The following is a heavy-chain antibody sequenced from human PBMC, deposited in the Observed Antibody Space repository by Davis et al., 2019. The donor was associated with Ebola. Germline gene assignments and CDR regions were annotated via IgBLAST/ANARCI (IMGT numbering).Heavy chain of an antibody. CDR3: ARGGGEYYFDY. CDR1: GFTFSSYW. CDR2: IKQDGSEK. Sequence: PGGSLRPSCAASGFTFSSYWMSWVRQAPGKGLEWVANIKQDGSEKYYVDSVKGRFTISRDNAKNSLYLQMNSLRAEDTAVYYCARGGGEYYFDYRGQGTLVTVSS. J-gene: IGHJ4*02. V-gene: IGHV3-7*03. D-gene: IGHD3-16*01.